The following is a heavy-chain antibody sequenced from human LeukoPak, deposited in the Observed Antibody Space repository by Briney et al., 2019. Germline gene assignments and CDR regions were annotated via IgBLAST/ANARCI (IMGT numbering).Heavy chain of an antibody. V-gene: IGHV4-4*07. CDR2: IYTSGST. CDR1: GGSISSYY. CDR3: ARELDYDMLTGYPTYYFDY. J-gene: IGHJ4*02. D-gene: IGHD3-9*01. Sequence: SETLSLTCTVSGGSISSYYWSWIRQPAGKGLEWIGRIYTSGSTNYNPSLTSRVTMSVDTSKNHFSLKLSSVTAAHTGLYYCARELDYDMLTGYPTYYFDYWGQGTLVTVSS.